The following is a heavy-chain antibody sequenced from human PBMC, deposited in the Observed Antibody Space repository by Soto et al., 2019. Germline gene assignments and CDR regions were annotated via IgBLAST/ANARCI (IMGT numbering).Heavy chain of an antibody. Sequence: GGSLRLSCAASGFTFSTYWMHWVRQAPGKGLVWVSRIKSDGSSTTYADSVKGRFTISRDNAKNTLCLQMNSLRVEDTAVYYCARSDWFDPWGQGTLVTVSS. J-gene: IGHJ5*02. CDR2: IKSDGSST. V-gene: IGHV3-74*01. CDR3: ARSDWFDP. CDR1: GFTFSTYW.